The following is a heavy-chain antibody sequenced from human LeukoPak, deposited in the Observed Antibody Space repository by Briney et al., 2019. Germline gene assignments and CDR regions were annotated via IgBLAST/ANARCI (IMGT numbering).Heavy chain of an antibody. Sequence: GGSLRLSCAASGFTVSSNYMSWVRQAPGKGLEWVSVIYSNGRTYYSDSVRGGFTISRDNSKNTLYLQMNSLRVEETVVYYCARESNSGYYLSYWGQGTLVTVSS. D-gene: IGHD3-22*01. CDR2: IYSNGRT. CDR3: ARESNSGYYLSY. CDR1: GFTVSSNY. J-gene: IGHJ4*02. V-gene: IGHV3-66*01.